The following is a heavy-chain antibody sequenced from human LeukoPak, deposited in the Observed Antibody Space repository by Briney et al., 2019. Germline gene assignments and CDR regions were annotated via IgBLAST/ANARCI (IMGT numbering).Heavy chain of an antibody. Sequence: GGALRLSCAASGFTFSTYWMSWVRQAPGKGLEWVANIKQDVSEKYYVDSVKGRFTISRDNAKNSLYLQMNSLRAEDTAMYYCARDSAGNDYWGQGTLVTVSS. J-gene: IGHJ4*02. D-gene: IGHD6-13*01. CDR1: GFTFSTYW. V-gene: IGHV3-7*01. CDR3: ARDSAGNDY. CDR2: IKQDVSEK.